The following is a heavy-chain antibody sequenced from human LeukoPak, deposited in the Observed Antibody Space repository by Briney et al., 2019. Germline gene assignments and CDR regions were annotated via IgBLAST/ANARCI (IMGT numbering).Heavy chain of an antibody. CDR3: AREYSNLNYFGY. J-gene: IGHJ4*02. CDR1: GGSISSGGYY. D-gene: IGHD4-11*01. CDR2: IYYSGST. V-gene: IGHV4-31*03. Sequence: PSQTLSLTCTVSGGSISSGGYYWSWIRQHPGKGLEWIGYIYYSGSTYHNPSLKSRVTISVDTSKNQFSLKLSSVTAADTAVYYCAREYSNLNYFGYWGQGTLVTVSS.